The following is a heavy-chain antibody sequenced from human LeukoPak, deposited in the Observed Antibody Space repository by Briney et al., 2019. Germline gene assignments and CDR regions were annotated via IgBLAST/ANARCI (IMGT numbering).Heavy chain of an antibody. CDR1: GGSISSYY. CDR3: ARTNTGVYGDSYYFDY. D-gene: IGHD4-17*01. Sequence: SETLSLTCTVSGGSISSYYWSWIRQPAGKGLEWIGRIYTSGSTNYNPSLKSRVTISVDTSKNQFSLKLSSVTAADTAVYYCARTNTGVYGDSYYFDYWGQGTLVTVSS. V-gene: IGHV4-4*07. J-gene: IGHJ4*02. CDR2: IYTSGST.